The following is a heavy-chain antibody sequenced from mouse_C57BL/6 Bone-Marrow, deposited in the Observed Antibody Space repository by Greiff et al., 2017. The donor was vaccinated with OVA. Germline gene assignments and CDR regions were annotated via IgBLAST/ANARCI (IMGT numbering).Heavy chain of an antibody. J-gene: IGHJ2*01. D-gene: IGHD2-4*01. CDR3: ARVHYDYGYYFDY. CDR1: GFTFSSYA. V-gene: IGHV5-4*03. CDR2: ISDGGSYT. Sequence: EVKLMESGGGLVKPGGSLKLSCVASGFTFSSYAMSWVRQTPEKRLEWVATISDGGSYTYYPDNVKGRFTISRDNAKNNLYLQMSQLKSEDTAMYYCARVHYDYGYYFDYWGQGTTLTVSS.